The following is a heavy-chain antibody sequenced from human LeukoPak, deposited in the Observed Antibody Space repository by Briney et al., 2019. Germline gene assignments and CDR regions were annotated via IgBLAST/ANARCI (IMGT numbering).Heavy chain of an antibody. CDR2: ISSSGSTI. Sequence: PGGSLRLSCAASGFTFSDYYMSWIRQAPGKGLEWVSYISSSGSTIYYADSVKGRFTISRDNAKNSLYLQMNSLRAEDTAVYYCARAGYFDWLYYHPLDYWGQGTLVTVSS. D-gene: IGHD3-9*01. CDR3: ARAGYFDWLYYHPLDY. V-gene: IGHV3-11*01. CDR1: GFTFSDYY. J-gene: IGHJ4*02.